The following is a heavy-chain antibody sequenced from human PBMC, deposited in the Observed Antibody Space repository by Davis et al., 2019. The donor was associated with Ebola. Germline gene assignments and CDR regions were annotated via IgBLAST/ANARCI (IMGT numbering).Heavy chain of an antibody. D-gene: IGHD3-9*01. J-gene: IGHJ4*02. Sequence: AASVKVSCKVSGYTFTTYDINWVRQAVGQGLEWMGWISPYNGNTNYAQKLQGRVTMTTDTSTSTAYMELRSLRSDDTAVYYCAREGMHYAILTAYNGADYWGQGTLVTVSS. V-gene: IGHV1-18*01. CDR1: GYTFTTYD. CDR3: AREGMHYAILTAYNGADY. CDR2: ISPYNGNT.